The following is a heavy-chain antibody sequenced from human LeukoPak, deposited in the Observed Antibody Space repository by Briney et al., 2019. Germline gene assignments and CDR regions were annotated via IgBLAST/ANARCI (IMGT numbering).Heavy chain of an antibody. J-gene: IGHJ4*02. V-gene: IGHV3-53*01. CDR2: IFSNGDT. CDR1: EFTVSRNY. CDR3: TRDQMNY. D-gene: IGHD5-24*01. Sequence: SGGSLRLSCTASEFTVSRNYMLWVRQAPGKGLEWVSLIFSNGDTHYADSVKGRFTISRDTSKNTVSLQMNSLRVEDTAMYYCTRDQMNYWGQGPLVTVSS.